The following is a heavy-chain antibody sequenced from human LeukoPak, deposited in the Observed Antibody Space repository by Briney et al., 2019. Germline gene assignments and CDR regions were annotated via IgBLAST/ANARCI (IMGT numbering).Heavy chain of an antibody. V-gene: IGHV4-61*01. CDR3: ARAVMMVRGVIIGGYWFDP. D-gene: IGHD3-10*01. J-gene: IGHJ5*02. Sequence: SETLSLTCTVSGGSVSSGNYYWTWIRQPPGKGLEWIGYIFCTGSTNYNPSLKSRVTMSLDTSKNQFSLKLNSVTAADTAVYYCARAVMMVRGVIIGGYWFDPWGQGTLVTVSS. CDR1: GGSVSSGNYY. CDR2: IFCTGST.